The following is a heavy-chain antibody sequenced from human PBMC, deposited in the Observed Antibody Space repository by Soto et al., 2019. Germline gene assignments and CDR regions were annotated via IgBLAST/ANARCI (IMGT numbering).Heavy chain of an antibody. CDR1: GGSISDDTYY. J-gene: IGHJ5*02. Sequence: QLQLQESGPGLVKPSETLSLTCTVTGGSISDDTYYWGWIRQPPGKGLEWIGSIYYSGTSSYNPSLKSRVSMSVDTSKTQLSLRLSSVTAADTAVYYCARLHCDSPNCVPLDPWGQGTLVTVSS. CDR3: ARLHCDSPNCVPLDP. CDR2: IYYSGTS. D-gene: IGHD2-2*01. V-gene: IGHV4-39*01.